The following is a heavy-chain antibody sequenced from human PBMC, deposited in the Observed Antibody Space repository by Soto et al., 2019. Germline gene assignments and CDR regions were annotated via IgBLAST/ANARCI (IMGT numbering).Heavy chain of an antibody. Sequence: SGGSLRLSCAASGFTCRSYDMSWVRQAPGKGLEWVSTILVGGSTYYPDSVKGRFTISRDNSKNTLFLQMNSLTAGDTAVYYCAKATATGGGAFDICGQGTMVTVSS. J-gene: IGHJ3*02. V-gene: IGHV3-23*01. D-gene: IGHD2-8*02. CDR1: GFTCRSYD. CDR2: ILVGGST. CDR3: AKATATGGGAFDI.